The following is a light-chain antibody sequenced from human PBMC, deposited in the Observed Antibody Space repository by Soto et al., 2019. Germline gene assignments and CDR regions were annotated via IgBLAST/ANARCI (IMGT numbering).Light chain of an antibody. CDR1: SSNIGSHY. CDR2: RND. CDR3: AAWDVSLSGWV. V-gene: IGLV1-47*01. Sequence: QSVLTQPPSASGTPGQRVTISCSGSSSNIGSHYVYWYQQLPGTAPKPLIYRNDQRPSGVPDRFSGSKSGTSASLAISGRRSEDESDYYCAAWDVSLSGWVFGGGTKLTVL. J-gene: IGLJ3*02.